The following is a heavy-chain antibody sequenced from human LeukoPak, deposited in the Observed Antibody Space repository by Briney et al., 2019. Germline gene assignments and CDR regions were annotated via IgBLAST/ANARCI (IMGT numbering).Heavy chain of an antibody. CDR3: ARDLVKYGYSSSWYYYYYMDV. CDR1: GDSVSSNSAA. D-gene: IGHD6-13*01. CDR2: TYYRSKWYN. Sequence: SQTLSLTCAISGDSVSSNSAAWNWIRQSPSRGLEWLGRTYYRSKWYNDYAVSVKSRITINPDTSKNQFSLQLNSVTPEDTAVYYCARDLVKYGYSSSWYYYYYMDVWGKGTTVTISS. V-gene: IGHV6-1*01. J-gene: IGHJ6*03.